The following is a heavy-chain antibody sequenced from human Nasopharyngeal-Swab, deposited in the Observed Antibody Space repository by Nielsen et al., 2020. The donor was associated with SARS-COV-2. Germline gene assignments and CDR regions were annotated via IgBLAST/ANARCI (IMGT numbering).Heavy chain of an antibody. CDR2: ISAYNADT. Sequence: ASVKVSCKASGYTFTSYGFSWVRQAPGQGLEGMGWISAYNADTHYAQKFQDRAAMTTDTSTSTVYMELRSLRSDDTAVYYCARDIEEWLVVPSLSFDYWGQGTLVTVSS. D-gene: IGHD3-3*01. CDR3: ARDIEEWLVVPSLSFDY. CDR1: GYTFTSYG. V-gene: IGHV1-18*01. J-gene: IGHJ4*02.